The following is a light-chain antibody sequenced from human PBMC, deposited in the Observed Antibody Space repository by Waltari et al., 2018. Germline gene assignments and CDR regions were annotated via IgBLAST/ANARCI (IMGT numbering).Light chain of an antibody. CDR3: QVWDGSTDVV. J-gene: IGLJ2*01. CDR1: NIGSKS. V-gene: IGLV3-21*02. CDR2: DDS. Sequence: SYVLTQPPSVSVAPGQTARVTCGGNNIGSKSVHWYQQRPGQAPLLVLYDDSDRPPGVPDRFSVSNSGNTATLTISRVEAGDEADYYCQVWDGSTDVVFGGGTKLTVL.